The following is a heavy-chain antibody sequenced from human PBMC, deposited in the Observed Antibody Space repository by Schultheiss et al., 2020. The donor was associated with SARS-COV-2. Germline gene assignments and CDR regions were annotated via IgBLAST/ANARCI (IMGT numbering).Heavy chain of an antibody. J-gene: IGHJ5*02. CDR1: GGSISSYY. D-gene: IGHD1-1*01. CDR2: IYYGGST. V-gene: IGHV4-59*12. Sequence: SETLSLTCTVSGGSISSYYWSWIRQPPGKGLEWIGYIYYGGSTNYNPSFKSRVTMSVDMSNDQFSLKLSSVTAADTAVYYCARDVLTIGTGTYPFPWGQGTLVTVSS. CDR3: ARDVLTIGTGTYPFP.